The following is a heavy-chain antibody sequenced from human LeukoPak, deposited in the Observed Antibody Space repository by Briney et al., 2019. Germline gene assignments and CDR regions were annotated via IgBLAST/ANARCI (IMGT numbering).Heavy chain of an antibody. CDR3: ARDNLLVRGVIGYYYYMDV. J-gene: IGHJ6*03. V-gene: IGHV3-11*04. CDR2: ISSSGSTI. Sequence: PGGSLRLSCAASGFTFSDYYMSWIRQAPGKGLEWVSYISSSGSTIYYADSVKGRFTISRDNAKNSLYLQMNSLRAEDTAVYYCARDNLLVRGVIGYYYYMDVWGKGTTVTISS. CDR1: GFTFSDYY. D-gene: IGHD3-10*01.